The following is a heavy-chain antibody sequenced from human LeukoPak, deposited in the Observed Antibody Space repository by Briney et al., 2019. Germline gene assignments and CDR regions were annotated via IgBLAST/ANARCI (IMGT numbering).Heavy chain of an antibody. CDR3: AREGSIAVAGLDY. CDR1: GGSISSGSYY. CDR2: IYTSGST. D-gene: IGHD6-19*01. J-gene: IGHJ4*02. Sequence: SSETLSLTCTVSGGSISSGSYYWSWIRQPAVKGLEWIGRIYTSGSTNYNPSLKSRVTISVDTSKNQFSLKLSSVTAADTAVYYCAREGSIAVAGLDYWGQGTLVTVSS. V-gene: IGHV4-61*02.